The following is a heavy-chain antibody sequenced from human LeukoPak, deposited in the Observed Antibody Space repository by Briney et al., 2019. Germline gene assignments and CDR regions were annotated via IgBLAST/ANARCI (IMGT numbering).Heavy chain of an antibody. J-gene: IGHJ4*02. V-gene: IGHV4-34*01. CDR1: GGSFSGYY. CDR3: GRVAAARRHFDY. Sequence: SETLSLTCAVYGGSFSGYYWSWIRQPPGKGLEWIGEINHSGSTNYNPSLKSRVTISVDTSKNQFSLKLSSVTAADTAVYYCGRVAAARRHFDYWGQGTLVTVSS. CDR2: INHSGST. D-gene: IGHD6-13*01.